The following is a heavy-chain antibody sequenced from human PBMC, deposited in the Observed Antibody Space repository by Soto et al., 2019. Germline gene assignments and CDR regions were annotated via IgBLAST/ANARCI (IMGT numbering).Heavy chain of an antibody. CDR3: AHRVLRTVFGLVTTTAIYFDF. CDR1: GFSLTTSGVG. Sequence: QITLNESGPTVVRPTETLTLTCRFSGFSLTTSGVGVGWIRQSPGKAPEWLALIYWDDDERSSASLKSRLTLTKDTSKNQVVLTVSDLDPTDTATYYCAHRVLRTVFGLVTTTAIYFDFWGQGTPVAVSS. J-gene: IGHJ4*02. CDR2: IYWDDDE. V-gene: IGHV2-5*02. D-gene: IGHD3-3*01.